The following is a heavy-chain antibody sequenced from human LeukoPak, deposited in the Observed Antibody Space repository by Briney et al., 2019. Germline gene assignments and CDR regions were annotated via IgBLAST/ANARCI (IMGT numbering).Heavy chain of an antibody. CDR2: IIPIYGAA. CDR1: GGTFRSYA. CDR3: AREAGGDIVATFSWGNSYYYYYMDV. J-gene: IGHJ6*03. Sequence: SVKVSCKASGGTFRSYAISWVRQAPGQGLEWMGRIIPIYGAANYAQKFQGRVTITADKSTATDYMELRSLRSEDTAEYYCAREAGGDIVATFSWGNSYYYYYMDVWGKGTTVTVSS. D-gene: IGHD5-12*01. V-gene: IGHV1-69*06.